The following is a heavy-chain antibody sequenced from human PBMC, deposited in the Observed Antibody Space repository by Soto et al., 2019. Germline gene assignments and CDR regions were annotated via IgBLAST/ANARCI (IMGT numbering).Heavy chain of an antibody. Sequence: GGSLRLSCAASGFTFSSYAMSWVRQAPGKGLEWVSAISGSGGSTYYADSVEGRFTISRDNSKNTLYLQMNSLRAEDTAVYYCAKDKGSSGYLPGDDAFDIWGQGTMVTVSS. D-gene: IGHD3-22*01. CDR2: ISGSGGST. J-gene: IGHJ3*02. V-gene: IGHV3-23*01. CDR1: GFTFSSYA. CDR3: AKDKGSSGYLPGDDAFDI.